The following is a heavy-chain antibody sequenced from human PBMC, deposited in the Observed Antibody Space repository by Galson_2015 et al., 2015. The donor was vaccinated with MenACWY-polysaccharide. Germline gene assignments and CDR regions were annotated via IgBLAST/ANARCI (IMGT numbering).Heavy chain of an antibody. J-gene: IGHJ6*02. CDR2: TSYDGNNK. CDR1: GFTFSSFD. Sequence: SLRLSCAASGFTFSSFDFSDYAMHWVRQAPGKGLEWVAVTSYDGNNKYYADSVKGRFTIARDNSKNTVYLQMHSLRAEDTAVYYCAKDRPLRGLTKFYYGMDVWGQGTTVTVSS. CDR3: AKDRPLRGLTKFYYGMDV. V-gene: IGHV3-30*18. D-gene: IGHD3-10*01.